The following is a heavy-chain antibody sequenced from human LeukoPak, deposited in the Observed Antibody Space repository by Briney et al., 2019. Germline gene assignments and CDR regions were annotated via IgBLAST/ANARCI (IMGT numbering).Heavy chain of an antibody. J-gene: IGHJ4*02. D-gene: IGHD4-11*01. CDR2: IYYSGST. CDR1: GGSIRSSYYY. V-gene: IGHV4-31*03. CDR3: AGTGLTTRYFDY. Sequence: SETLSLTCTVSGGSIRSSYYYWGWIRQPPGKGLEWIGYIYYSGSTYYNPSLKSRVTISVDTSKNQFSLKLSSVTTADTAVYYCAGTGLTTRYFDYWGQGTLVTVSS.